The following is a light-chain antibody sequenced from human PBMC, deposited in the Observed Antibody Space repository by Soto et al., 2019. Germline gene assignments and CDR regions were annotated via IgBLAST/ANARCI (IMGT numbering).Light chain of an antibody. CDR1: SSNIGAGYD. V-gene: IGLV1-40*01. J-gene: IGLJ2*01. Sequence: QSVLTQPPSVSGAPGQRVTISCTGSSSNIGAGYDVHWYQQLPGTAPKLLIYGNSNRPSGVPDRFSGSKSGTSASLAITWLQAEDEADDYCQSYDSSLSGVVFGGGTKFTVL. CDR2: GNS. CDR3: QSYDSSLSGVV.